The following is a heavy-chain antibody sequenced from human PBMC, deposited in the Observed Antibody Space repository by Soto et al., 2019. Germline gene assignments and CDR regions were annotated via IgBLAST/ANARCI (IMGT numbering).Heavy chain of an antibody. CDR2: IIPIFGTA. V-gene: IGHV1-69*06. D-gene: IGHD3-3*01. J-gene: IGHJ4*02. Sequence: SVKVSCKASGGTFSSYAISWVRQAPGQGLEWMGGIIPIFGTANYAQKFQGRVTITADKSTSTAYMELSSLRSEDTAVYYCAPLDDFWSGSHSWGQEPWSPSPQ. CDR3: APLDDFWSGSHS. CDR1: GGTFSSYA.